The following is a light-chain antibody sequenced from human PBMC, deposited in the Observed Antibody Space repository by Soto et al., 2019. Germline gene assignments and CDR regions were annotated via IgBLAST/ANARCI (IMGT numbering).Light chain of an antibody. CDR2: GAY. Sequence: EIVMTQSPATLSVSPGERATLSCRASQSINSNLAWYQQKPGQAPRLLIYGAYTRATGIQARFSGSGSGTEFTLTINSLQSEDFAVYYCKQYNNWPRTFGQGTKVDIK. J-gene: IGKJ1*01. CDR1: QSINSN. CDR3: KQYNNWPRT. V-gene: IGKV3-15*01.